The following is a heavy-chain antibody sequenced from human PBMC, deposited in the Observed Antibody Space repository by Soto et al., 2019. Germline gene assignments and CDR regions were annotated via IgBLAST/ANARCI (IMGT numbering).Heavy chain of an antibody. CDR3: AREISYVSGGHLYYGMDV. V-gene: IGHV5-51*01. D-gene: IGHD3-16*01. CDR2: IYPGDSDT. CDR1: GYSFTSYW. J-gene: IGHJ6*02. Sequence: GESLKISCKGSGYSFTSYWIGWVRQMPGKGLEWMGIIYPGDSDTRYSPSFQGQVTISADKSISTAYLQWSSLKASDTAVYYCAREISYVSGGHLYYGMDVLGQGTAVTVSS.